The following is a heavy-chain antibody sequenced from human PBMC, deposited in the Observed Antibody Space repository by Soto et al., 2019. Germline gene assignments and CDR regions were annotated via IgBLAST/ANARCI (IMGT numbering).Heavy chain of an antibody. J-gene: IGHJ6*02. D-gene: IGHD6-19*01. Sequence: PGESLKISCKGSGYSFTSYWIGWVRQMPGKGLEWMGIIYPGDSDTRYSPSFQGQVTISADKSISTAYLQWSSLKASDTAMYYCARLWDAYSSGWTYYYYGMDVWGQGTTVTVSS. CDR3: ARLWDAYSSGWTYYYYGMDV. V-gene: IGHV5-51*01. CDR1: GYSFTSYW. CDR2: IYPGDSDT.